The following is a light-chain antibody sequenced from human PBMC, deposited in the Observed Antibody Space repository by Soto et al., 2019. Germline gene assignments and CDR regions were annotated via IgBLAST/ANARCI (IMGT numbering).Light chain of an antibody. CDR2: DVS. J-gene: IGLJ2*01. CDR1: SSDVGGYNY. CDR3: SSSTSSSTLLV. Sequence: QSALTQPASVSGSPGQSITISCTGTSSDVGGYNYVSWYQQHPGKAPKFMIYDVSNRPSGVSNRFSGSKSGNTASLTISGRQAEDEADYYCSSSTSSSTLLVFGGGTKLTVL. V-gene: IGLV2-14*01.